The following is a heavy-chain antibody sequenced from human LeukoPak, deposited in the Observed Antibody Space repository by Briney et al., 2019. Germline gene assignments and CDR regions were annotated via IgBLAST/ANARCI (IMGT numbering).Heavy chain of an antibody. CDR2: IRGSGDST. Sequence: GGSLRLSCAASGFTFSSYAMSWVRQAPGKGLEWLSAIRGSGDSTYCEDSVKGRFTIYRDNSKNTLYLQMNSLRAEDTAVYYCAKETTVDSYYYYYMDVWGKGTTVTVSS. CDR1: GFTFSSYA. CDR3: AKETTVDSYYYYYMDV. V-gene: IGHV3-23*01. J-gene: IGHJ6*03. D-gene: IGHD1-1*01.